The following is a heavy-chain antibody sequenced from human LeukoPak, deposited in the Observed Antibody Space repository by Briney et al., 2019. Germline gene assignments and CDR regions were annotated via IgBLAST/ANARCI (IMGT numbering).Heavy chain of an antibody. CDR3: ARGGYSSSWFPRTDDY. Sequence: SETLSLTCTVSGGSISSYYWSWIRQPPGKGLEWIGYIYYSGSTNYNPSLKSRVTISVDTSKNQFSLKLSSVTAADTAVYYCARGGYSSSWFPRTDDYWGQGTLVTVSS. J-gene: IGHJ4*02. D-gene: IGHD6-13*01. V-gene: IGHV4-59*01. CDR2: IYYSGST. CDR1: GGSISSYY.